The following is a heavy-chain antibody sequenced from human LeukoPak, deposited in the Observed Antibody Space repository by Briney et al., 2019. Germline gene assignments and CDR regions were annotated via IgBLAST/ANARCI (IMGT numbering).Heavy chain of an antibody. D-gene: IGHD3-10*01. J-gene: IGHJ3*02. V-gene: IGHV4-59*01. Sequence: PSETLSLTCTVSGGSISSYYWSWIRQPPGKGLEWIGYIYYSGRTNYNPSLKSRVPISVDTSKNQFSLKLRSVTAADTAVYYCARESASGSGSYSLAFDIWGQGTMVTVSS. CDR2: IYYSGRT. CDR1: GGSISSYY. CDR3: ARESASGSGSYSLAFDI.